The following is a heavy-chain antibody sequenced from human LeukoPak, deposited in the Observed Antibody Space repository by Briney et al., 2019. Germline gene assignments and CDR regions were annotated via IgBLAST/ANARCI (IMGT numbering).Heavy chain of an antibody. D-gene: IGHD5-18*01. J-gene: IGHJ4*02. V-gene: IGHV4-31*03. Sequence: SETLSLTCTVSGGSISSGGYYWSWIRQHPGKGLKWIGYIYYSGSTHYTPSLKSRVTISVDTSKNQFSLKLGSVTAADTAVYYCARSGYGRNFDYWGQGTLVTVSS. CDR1: GGSISSGGYY. CDR2: IYYSGST. CDR3: ARSGYGRNFDY.